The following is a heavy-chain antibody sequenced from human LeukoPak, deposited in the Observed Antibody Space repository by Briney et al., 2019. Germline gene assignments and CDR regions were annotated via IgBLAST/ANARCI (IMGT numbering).Heavy chain of an antibody. J-gene: IGHJ4*02. CDR1: GFTFSSYS. Sequence: PGGSLRLSCAASGFTFSSYSMNWVRQAPGKGLEWVSYISSSSSTIYYADSVRGRFTISRDNAKNSLSLQMNSLRDEDTAVYYCASLRFYGDYADYWDQGTLVTVSS. CDR2: ISSSSSTI. V-gene: IGHV3-48*02. CDR3: ASLRFYGDYADY. D-gene: IGHD4-17*01.